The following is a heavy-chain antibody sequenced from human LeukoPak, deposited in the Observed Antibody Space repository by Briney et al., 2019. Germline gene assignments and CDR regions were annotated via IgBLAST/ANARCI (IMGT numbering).Heavy chain of an antibody. D-gene: IGHD3-22*01. Sequence: HGASLKISCKGSGSSFTSYWIGWVRQMPGKGLEWMGIIYPGDSDTRYSPSFQGQVTISADKSISTACLQWSSLKASDTAMYYCARHPYYYDSSGQSAFDYWGQGTLVTVSS. CDR2: IYPGDSDT. J-gene: IGHJ4*02. CDR1: GSSFTSYW. V-gene: IGHV5-51*01. CDR3: ARHPYYYDSSGQSAFDY.